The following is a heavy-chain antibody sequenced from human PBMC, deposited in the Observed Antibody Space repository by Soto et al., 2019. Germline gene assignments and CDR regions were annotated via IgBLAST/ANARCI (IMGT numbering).Heavy chain of an antibody. CDR3: AREGWGSGWGPFDY. CDR1: GFTVSGFG. J-gene: IGHJ4*02. Sequence: QVQLVESGGGVVQPGTSLRLSCAASGFTVSGFGMHWVRQAPGKGLEWVAFIRFDGSYKNYADSVKGRYTISRENSKNTLFLQMNSLRGEDTAVYYCAREGWGSGWGPFDYWGQGTLVTVSS. V-gene: IGHV3-33*01. D-gene: IGHD3-16*01. CDR2: IRFDGSYK.